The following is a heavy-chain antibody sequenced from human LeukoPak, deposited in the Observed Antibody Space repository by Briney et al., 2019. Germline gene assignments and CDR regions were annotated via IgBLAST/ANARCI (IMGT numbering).Heavy chain of an antibody. J-gene: IGHJ4*01. CDR1: GFTFTDEY. CDR3: ARATYDYDRSGYYTLDY. Sequence: GGSLRLSCAASGFTFTDEYMSWIRQAPGKGLEWVSYISSRGSTIYYADSVKGRFTISRDNAKKSLYLQMNSLRAEDTAVYYCARATYDYDRSGYYTLDYWGHGTLVTV. D-gene: IGHD3-22*01. CDR2: ISSRGSTI. V-gene: IGHV3-11*01.